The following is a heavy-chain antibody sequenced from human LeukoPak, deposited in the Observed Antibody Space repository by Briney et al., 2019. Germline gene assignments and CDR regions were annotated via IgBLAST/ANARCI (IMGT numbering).Heavy chain of an antibody. V-gene: IGHV1-46*01. CDR2: INPSGGST. CDR3: ARDPTAVTTEKLWFDP. J-gene: IGHJ5*02. CDR1: GYTFTGYY. D-gene: IGHD4-17*01. Sequence: ASVKVSCKASGYTFTGYYMHWVRQAPGQGLEWMGIINPSGGSTSYAQKFQGRVTMTRDTSASTAYMELSSLRSEDTAVYYCARDPTAVTTEKLWFDPWGQGTLVTVSS.